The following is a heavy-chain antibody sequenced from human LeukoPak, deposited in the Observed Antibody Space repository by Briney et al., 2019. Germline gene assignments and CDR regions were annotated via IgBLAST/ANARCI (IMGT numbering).Heavy chain of an antibody. Sequence: GGSLRLSCAASGFTFSSYAMHWVRQAPGKGLEYVSAISSNGGSTYYANSVKGRFTISRDNSKYTLYLQMGSLRAEDMAVYYCARDSVVAGTGFDYWGQGTLVTVSS. D-gene: IGHD6-19*01. V-gene: IGHV3-64*01. CDR1: GFTFSSYA. J-gene: IGHJ4*02. CDR2: ISSNGGST. CDR3: ARDSVVAGTGFDY.